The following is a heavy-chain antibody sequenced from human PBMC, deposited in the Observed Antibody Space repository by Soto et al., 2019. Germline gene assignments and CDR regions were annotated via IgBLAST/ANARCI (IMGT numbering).Heavy chain of an antibody. CDR3: ARGRWLQLGYFDY. D-gene: IGHD5-12*01. CDR1: GGSFSGYY. J-gene: IGHJ4*02. Sequence: QVQLQQWGAGLLKPSETLSLTCAVYGGSFSGYYWSWIRQPPGKGLEWIGEINHSGSTNYNPSLKSRVTISVDTSKNQFYLKLSSVTAADTAVYYCARGRWLQLGYFDYWGQGTLVTVSS. CDR2: INHSGST. V-gene: IGHV4-34*01.